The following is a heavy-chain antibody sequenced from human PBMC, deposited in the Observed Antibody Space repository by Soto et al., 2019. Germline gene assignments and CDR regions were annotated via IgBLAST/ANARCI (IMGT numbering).Heavy chain of an antibody. Sequence: GGSLRLSCAASGFTFSSYGMHWVRQAPGKGLEWVAVIWYDGSNKYYADSVKGRFTISRDNSKNTLYLQMNSLRAEDTAVYYCARLYSGYDFGAFDIWGQGTMVTVSS. CDR3: ARLYSGYDFGAFDI. J-gene: IGHJ3*02. CDR1: GFTFSSYG. D-gene: IGHD5-12*01. CDR2: IWYDGSNK. V-gene: IGHV3-33*01.